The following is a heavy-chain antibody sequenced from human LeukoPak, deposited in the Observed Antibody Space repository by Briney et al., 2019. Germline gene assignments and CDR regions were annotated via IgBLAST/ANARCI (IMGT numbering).Heavy chain of an antibody. CDR2: MHHSGST. D-gene: IGHD3-10*01. Sequence: SETLSLTCNVSGYSISNNYYWGWIRQPPGKGLEWIGSMHHSGSTFISPSLNSRVTISVDTSKNQFSLKLSSVTAADTAVYYCAREAYGSGSYYNWFDPWGQGTLVTVSS. J-gene: IGHJ5*02. CDR3: AREAYGSGSYYNWFDP. V-gene: IGHV4-38-2*02. CDR1: GYSISNNYY.